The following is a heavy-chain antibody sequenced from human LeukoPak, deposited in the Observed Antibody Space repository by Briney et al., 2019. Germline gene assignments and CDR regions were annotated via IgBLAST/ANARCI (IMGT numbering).Heavy chain of an antibody. Sequence: SETLSLTCTVSGGSISSYYWSWIRQPPGKGLEWIGYIYYSGSTNYNPSLKSRVTISVDTSKNQFSLKLSSVTAADTAVYYCARRRGLGSSGYPDAFDIWGQGTMVTVSS. CDR1: GGSISSYY. V-gene: IGHV4-59*08. CDR3: ARRRGLGSSGYPDAFDI. CDR2: IYYSGST. J-gene: IGHJ3*02. D-gene: IGHD3-22*01.